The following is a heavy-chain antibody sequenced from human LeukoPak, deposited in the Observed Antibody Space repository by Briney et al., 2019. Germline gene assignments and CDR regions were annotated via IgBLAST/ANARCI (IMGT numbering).Heavy chain of an antibody. D-gene: IGHD5-18*01. Sequence: SETLSLTCAVSGGSISSGGYSWSWIRQPPGKGLEWIGYIYHSGSTYYNPSLKSRVTISVDRSKNQFSLKLSSVTAADTAVYYCARSGYSYGYDYWGQGTLVTVS. CDR2: IYHSGST. CDR3: ARSGYSYGYDY. V-gene: IGHV4-30-2*01. CDR1: GGSISSGGYS. J-gene: IGHJ4*02.